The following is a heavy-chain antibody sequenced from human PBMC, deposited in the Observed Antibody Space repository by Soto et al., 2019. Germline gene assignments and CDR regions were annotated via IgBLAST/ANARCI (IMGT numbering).Heavy chain of an antibody. Sequence: GGSLRLSCPASGFTLRRYWMSWVRQAPGKGLEWLATIKTDASEKKYVDSVKGRFTVSRDNAKNSLYLQMDSLRAEDTAVYYCAXDSGYGSGSSVNHYRDCWGRGTLVTVSS. J-gene: IGHJ4*01. CDR2: IKTDASEK. CDR3: AXDSGYGSGSSVNHYRDC. V-gene: IGHV3-7*01. D-gene: IGHD3-10*01. CDR1: GFTLRRYW.